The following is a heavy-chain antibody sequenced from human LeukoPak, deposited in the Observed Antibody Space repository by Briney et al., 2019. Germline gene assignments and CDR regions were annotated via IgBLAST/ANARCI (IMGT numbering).Heavy chain of an antibody. CDR2: IYYSGST. J-gene: IGHJ6*03. CDR3: ARPHYYYYMDV. Sequence: PSETLSLTCTVSGGSISSYYWSWIRQPPGKGLEWIGYIYYSGSTNYNPSLKSRVTISVDTSKNQFSLKLSSVTAADTAVYYCARPHYYYYMDVWGKGTTVTVSS. V-gene: IGHV4-59*01. CDR1: GGSISSYY.